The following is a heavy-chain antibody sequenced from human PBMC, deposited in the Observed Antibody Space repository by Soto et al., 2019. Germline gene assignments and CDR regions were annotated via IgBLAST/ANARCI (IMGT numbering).Heavy chain of an antibody. Sequence: HLVQSGPEVKKPGASITVSCKASGDTFTNFCLSWVRQAPGQGLEWMGWIATYNSNRNYAQKFQGRLTLTTDTSTSTAYMELKSLRYADTAVYYCATVLRGVVNWFDPWGQGTLVTVSS. V-gene: IGHV1-18*01. CDR2: IATYNSNR. CDR3: ATVLRGVVNWFDP. D-gene: IGHD3-10*01. J-gene: IGHJ5*02. CDR1: GDTFTNFC.